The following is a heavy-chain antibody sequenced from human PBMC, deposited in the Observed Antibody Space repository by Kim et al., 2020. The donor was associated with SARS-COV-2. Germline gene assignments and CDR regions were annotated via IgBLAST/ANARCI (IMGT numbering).Heavy chain of an antibody. CDR2: ISSSGSSI. CDR3: ARSKRYNSGWYDY. J-gene: IGHJ4*02. Sequence: GGSLRLSCVASGFPFNRFDMNWLRQAPGKGLEWLTYISSSGSSIFYADSVKGRFTVSRDNAKNPLSLQMSSLRVEYTAVYYCARSKRYNSGWYDYWGQG. V-gene: IGHV3-48*03. D-gene: IGHD6-19*01. CDR1: GFPFNRFD.